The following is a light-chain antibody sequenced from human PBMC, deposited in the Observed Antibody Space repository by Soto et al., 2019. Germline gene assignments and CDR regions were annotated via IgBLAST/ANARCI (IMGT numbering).Light chain of an antibody. J-gene: IGKJ2*01. Sequence: EIVLTQSPATLSLSPGERATLSCRASQSVSSYLAWYQQKPGQAPRLLIYDASNRATGIPDRFSGSGSGTDFTLTISRLEPEDFAVYYCQQYGSLYTFGQGTKVDIK. CDR2: DAS. CDR3: QQYGSLYT. V-gene: IGKV3-20*01. CDR1: QSVSSY.